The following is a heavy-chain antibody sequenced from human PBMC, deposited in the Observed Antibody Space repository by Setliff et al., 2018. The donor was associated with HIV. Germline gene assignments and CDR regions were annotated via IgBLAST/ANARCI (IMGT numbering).Heavy chain of an antibody. J-gene: IGHJ4*02. CDR2: MSDTGGTA. Sequence: GGSLRLSCAASGFTFNKYVMSWVRQAPGKGLEWVSAMSDTGGTAYHRDSVKGRFTLSRDNSKNTVYLQVGSLRPDDTAMYYCARSRPYNSALDYWGQGTLVTVSS. V-gene: IGHV3-23*01. CDR1: GFTFNKYV. CDR3: ARSRPYNSALDY. D-gene: IGHD6-25*01.